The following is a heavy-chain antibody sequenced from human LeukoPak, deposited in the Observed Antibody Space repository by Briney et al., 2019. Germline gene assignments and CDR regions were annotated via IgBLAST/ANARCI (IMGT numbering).Heavy chain of an antibody. D-gene: IGHD1-26*01. CDR2: TYYRSKWYN. J-gene: IGHJ6*02. CDR3: ARGEDELYYGMDV. V-gene: IGHV6-1*01. Sequence: SQTLSLTCAISGDSVSSNSAAWNWIRQPPSRGLEWLGRTYYRSKWYNDYAVSVKSRITINPDTSKNQFSLQLNSVTPEDTAVYYCARGEDELYYGMDVWGQGTTVTVSS. CDR1: GDSVSSNSAA.